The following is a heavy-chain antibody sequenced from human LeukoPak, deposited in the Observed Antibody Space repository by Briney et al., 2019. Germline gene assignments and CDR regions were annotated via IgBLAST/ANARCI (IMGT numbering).Heavy chain of an antibody. V-gene: IGHV3-7*01. CDR2: IKQDGSEK. Sequence: PGGPLRLSCATSGFTLSSYWMSWVREAPGKGLEGVANIKQDGSEKYYVGSVKGRFTISRDNAKDSLDLQMNSLRADDTAVYYCASTGIVGATTGFDYWGQGTLVTVSS. J-gene: IGHJ4*02. CDR1: GFTLSSYW. CDR3: ASTGIVGATTGFDY. D-gene: IGHD1-26*01.